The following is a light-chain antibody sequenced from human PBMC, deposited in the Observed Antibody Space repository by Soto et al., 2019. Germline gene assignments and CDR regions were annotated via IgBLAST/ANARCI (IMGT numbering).Light chain of an antibody. CDR1: QTVSRMY. Sequence: EIVLTQSPVTLSLSPGERATLSCRASQTVSRMYLSWFQQKPGQAPRLLIYDASNRATGIPARFSGSGSGTDFSLTISSLEPEDFAIYFCQQRYSWPWTFGQGTKVDIK. CDR2: DAS. J-gene: IGKJ1*01. CDR3: QQRYSWPWT. V-gene: IGKV3-11*01.